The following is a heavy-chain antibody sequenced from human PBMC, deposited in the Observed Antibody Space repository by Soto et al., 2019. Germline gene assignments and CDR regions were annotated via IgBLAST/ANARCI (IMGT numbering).Heavy chain of an antibody. CDR2: IWYDGSNK. J-gene: IGHJ4*02. CDR3: ASGSYGDYYFDY. CDR1: GFTFSSYG. D-gene: IGHD4-17*01. V-gene: IGHV3-33*01. Sequence: GSLRLSCAASGFTFSSYGMHWVRQAPGKGLEWVAVIWYDGSNKYYADSVKGRFNISRDNSKNTLYLQMNSLRAEDRAMYYCASGSYGDYYFDYWGQGTLVTVSS.